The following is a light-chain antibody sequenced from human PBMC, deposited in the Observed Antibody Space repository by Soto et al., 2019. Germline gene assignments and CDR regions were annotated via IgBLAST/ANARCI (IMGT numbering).Light chain of an antibody. V-gene: IGLV1-40*01. Sequence: QSALTQPPSVSGAPGQRVTISCTGSSSNIGAGYDVHWYQQLPGTAPKLLIYNNRNRPSGVPDRFSGSKSGTSASLAITGLQADDEADYYCQSYDNSLSGPVVFGGGTQLTVL. CDR2: NNR. CDR3: QSYDNSLSGPVV. CDR1: SSNIGAGYD. J-gene: IGLJ2*01.